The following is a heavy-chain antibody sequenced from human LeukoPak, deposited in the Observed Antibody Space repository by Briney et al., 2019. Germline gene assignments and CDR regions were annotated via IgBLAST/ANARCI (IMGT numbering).Heavy chain of an antibody. CDR1: GGSISSSNW. D-gene: IGHD3-10*01. CDR3: ARDGEGGLWFGESPNWFDP. Sequence: SETLSLTCAVSGGSISSSNWWSWVRQPPGKGLEWIGEIYHSGSTYYNPSLKSRVTISVDTSKNQFSLKLSSVTAADTAVYYCARDGEGGLWFGESPNWFDPWGQGTLVTVSS. J-gene: IGHJ5*02. CDR2: IYHSGST. V-gene: IGHV4-4*02.